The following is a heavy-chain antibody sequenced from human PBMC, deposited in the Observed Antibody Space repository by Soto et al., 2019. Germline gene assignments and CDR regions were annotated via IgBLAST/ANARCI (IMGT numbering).Heavy chain of an antibody. CDR3: ARLQAAAGDNDLTFDY. CDR2: IDPSDSYT. J-gene: IGHJ4*02. Sequence: GESLKISCKGSGYSFTSYWIGWERQMPGKSLEWMGWIDPSDSYTNYSPSFQGHVTISAVKSSSTAYLQWSSLKASFTAMYYCARLQAAAGDNDLTFDYWGQGTLVTVSS. CDR1: GYSFTSYW. V-gene: IGHV5-10-1*01. D-gene: IGHD6-13*01.